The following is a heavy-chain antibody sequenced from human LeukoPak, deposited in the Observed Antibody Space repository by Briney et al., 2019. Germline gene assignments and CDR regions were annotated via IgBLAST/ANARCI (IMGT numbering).Heavy chain of an antibody. CDR1: GFPFRNNY. D-gene: IGHD6-19*01. CDR3: PGENPGDIEVAEAFDM. J-gene: IGHJ3*02. CDR2: IYCDRST. V-gene: IGHV3-53*01. Sequence: PGGSLTLSCAASGFPFRNNYMHWVRQAPGKGLEWVSFIYCDRSTNYADSLTGGFTISRDNSKNTLALQMNWLPAADAARSDWPGENPGDIEVAEAFDMGGKGTMVSVSS.